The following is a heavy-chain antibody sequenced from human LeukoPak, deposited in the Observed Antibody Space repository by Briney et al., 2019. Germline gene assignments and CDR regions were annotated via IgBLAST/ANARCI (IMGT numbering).Heavy chain of an antibody. V-gene: IGHV4-59*01. Sequence: PPETLSLTCTVSGGSISSYYWSWIRQPPGKGLEWIGYIYYSGSTNYNTTLKSRVTISVDTSKNQFSLKLSSVTAADTAVYYCARAPRPRGVGAFGMDVWGQGTTVTVSS. J-gene: IGHJ6*02. CDR2: IYYSGST. CDR3: ARAPRPRGVGAFGMDV. D-gene: IGHD1-26*01. CDR1: GGSISSYY.